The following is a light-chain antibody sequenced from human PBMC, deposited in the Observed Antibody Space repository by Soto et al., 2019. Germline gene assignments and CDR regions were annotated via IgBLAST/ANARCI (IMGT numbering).Light chain of an antibody. Sequence: QAVRTHPPSVSGAPGQRVTISCTGSSSNIGAGYDVHWYQQLPGTAPKLLIYGNSNRPSGVPDRFSGYKSGPSDSLAITALQAEDEADYYCQYYESCLSGYVLGTGTKVTVL. CDR3: QYYESCLSGYV. J-gene: IGLJ1*01. CDR1: SSNIGAGYD. V-gene: IGLV1-40*01. CDR2: GNS.